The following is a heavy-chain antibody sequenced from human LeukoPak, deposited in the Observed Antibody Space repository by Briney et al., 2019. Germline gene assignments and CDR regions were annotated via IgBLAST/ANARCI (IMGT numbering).Heavy chain of an antibody. CDR1: GFTFSDYY. D-gene: IGHD3-10*01. V-gene: IGHV3-11*04. CDR3: ARDIYRGHGSGSYFDAFDI. Sequence: GGSLRLSCAASGFTFSDYYMSWIRQAPGKGLEWVSYINNSGSTIYYADSVKGRFTISRDNAKNSLYLQMNSLRAEDTAVYYCARDIYRGHGSGSYFDAFDIWGQGTMVTVSS. J-gene: IGHJ3*02. CDR2: INNSGSTI.